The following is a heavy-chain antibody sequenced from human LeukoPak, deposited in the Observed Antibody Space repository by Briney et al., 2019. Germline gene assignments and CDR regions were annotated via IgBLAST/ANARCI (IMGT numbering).Heavy chain of an antibody. Sequence: RASVKVSRKSSGYTFTGYYMHWVRQPPCQGLDWMGWINPSSDGTNYAQKFQGRVTMTRDTSISTAYMELSRLRSDDTAVYYCARAVAARPNFDYWGQGTLVTVSS. CDR2: INPSSDGT. CDR3: ARAVAARPNFDY. V-gene: IGHV1-2*02. D-gene: IGHD6-6*01. J-gene: IGHJ4*02. CDR1: GYTFTGYY.